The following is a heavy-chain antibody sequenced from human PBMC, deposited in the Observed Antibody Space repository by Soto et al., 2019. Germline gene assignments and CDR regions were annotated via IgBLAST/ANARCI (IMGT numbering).Heavy chain of an antibody. J-gene: IGHJ6*02. CDR3: AREGLVLVPTTVNSDSYHYARYV. D-gene: IGHD2-2*01. V-gene: IGHV1-69*16. CDR2: MIPRPATS. Sequence: QVQLVQSGAEVKKPGSSVKVSCKASGDTFRTYTITWMRQAPGPGLEWMGGMIPRPATSNYAQKFQGRVPMTADESTSTAYMELSSLRCEDTAVYYCAREGLVLVPTTVNSDSYHYARYVWCQGTTVTVSS. CDR1: GDTFRTYT.